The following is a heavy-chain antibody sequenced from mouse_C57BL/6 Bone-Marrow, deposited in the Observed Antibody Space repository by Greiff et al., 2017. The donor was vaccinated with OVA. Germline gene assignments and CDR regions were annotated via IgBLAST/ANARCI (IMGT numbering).Heavy chain of an antibody. CDR3: ARKGSKEIYYDYDYYFDY. V-gene: IGHV1-72*01. Sequence: QVQLQQPGAELVKPGASVKLSCKASGYTFTSYWMHWVKQRPGRGLEWIGRIDPNSGGTKYNEKFKSKATLTVDKPSSTAYMQLSSLTSEDSAVYYCARKGSKEIYYDYDYYFDYWGQGTTLTVSS. J-gene: IGHJ2*01. D-gene: IGHD2-4*01. CDR2: IDPNSGGT. CDR1: GYTFTSYW.